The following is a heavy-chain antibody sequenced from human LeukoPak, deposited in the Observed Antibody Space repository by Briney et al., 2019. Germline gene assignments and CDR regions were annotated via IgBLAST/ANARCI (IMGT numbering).Heavy chain of an antibody. CDR1: GFTFSSYS. J-gene: IGHJ5*02. D-gene: IGHD2-2*01. Sequence: PGGSLRLSCAASGFTFSSYSMNWVRQAPGKGLEWVSSISSSSSYIYYADSVKGRFTISRDNAKNSLYLQMNSLRAEDTAVYYCARELALGYQSWFDPWGQGTLVTVSS. CDR3: ARELALGYQSWFDP. CDR2: ISSSSSYI. V-gene: IGHV3-21*01.